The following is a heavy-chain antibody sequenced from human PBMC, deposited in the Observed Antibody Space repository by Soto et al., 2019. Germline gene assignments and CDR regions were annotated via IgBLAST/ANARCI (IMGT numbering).Heavy chain of an antibody. CDR3: VREMGSSSWFEGWDY. CDR2: IYTSGST. Sequence: PSETLSLTCTACSGSIRSYFWSWIRQPAGKGLEWIGRIYTSGSTNYNPSRKCRVTMSVDTSKNQFSLKLSSVTAAGTAVYYCVREMGSSSWFEGWDYCGQGTLLTVSS. J-gene: IGHJ4*02. D-gene: IGHD6-13*01. CDR1: SGSIRSYF. V-gene: IGHV4-4*07.